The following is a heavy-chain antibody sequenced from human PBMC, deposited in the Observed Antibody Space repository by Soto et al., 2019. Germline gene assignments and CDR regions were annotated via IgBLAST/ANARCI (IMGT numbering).Heavy chain of an antibody. V-gene: IGHV6-1*01. J-gene: IGHJ5*02. CDR1: GDSVSSNSAT. D-gene: IGHD6-13*01. Sequence: PSQTFSLTCAISGDSVSSNSATWNWIRQSPSRGLEWLGETYYRSKWYNAYAVSVKSRITINPDTTKYQLSLQLNSVTPEVTDVYYCARDISCCWYWFDPWGQGTLVTVSS. CDR3: ARDISCCWYWFDP. CDR2: TYYRSKWYN.